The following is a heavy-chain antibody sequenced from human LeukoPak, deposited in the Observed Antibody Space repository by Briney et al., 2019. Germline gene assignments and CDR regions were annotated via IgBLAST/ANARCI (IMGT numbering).Heavy chain of an antibody. D-gene: IGHD6-13*01. CDR3: ARDRIAAAGSRGMDV. Sequence: PGGSLRLSCAASGFTFSSYARSWVRQAPGKGVEWVSGISGSGGRTYYADSVKGRVTISRDNSKNTLYLQMNSLRAEDTAVYYCARDRIAAAGSRGMDVWGQGTTVTVSS. J-gene: IGHJ6*02. CDR2: ISGSGGRT. V-gene: IGHV3-23*01. CDR1: GFTFSSYA.